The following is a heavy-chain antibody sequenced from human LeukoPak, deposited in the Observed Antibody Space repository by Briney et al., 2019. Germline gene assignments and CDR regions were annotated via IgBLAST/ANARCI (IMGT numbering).Heavy chain of an antibody. J-gene: IGHJ6*02. CDR1: GGSFSGYY. CDR3: ARTSGGLYYYYYGMDV. Sequence: SETLSLTCAVHGGSFSGYYWSWIRQPPGKGLEWIGEINHSGSTNYNPSLKSRVTISVDTSKNQFSLKLSSVTAADTAVYYCARTSGGLYYYYYGMDVWGQGTTVTVSS. CDR2: INHSGST. D-gene: IGHD2-2*01. V-gene: IGHV4-34*01.